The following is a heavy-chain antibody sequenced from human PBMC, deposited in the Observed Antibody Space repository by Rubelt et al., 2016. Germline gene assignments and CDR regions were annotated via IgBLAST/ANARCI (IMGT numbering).Heavy chain of an antibody. D-gene: IGHD6-19*01. CDR1: GYSISSGYY. J-gene: IGHJ4*02. CDR2: IYHSGST. Sequence: QVQLQESGPGLVKPSETLSLTCTVPGYSISSGYYWGWIRQPPGKGLEWIGSIYHSGSTYYNPSLKSRVTISGDTSKNQFSLKLSSVTAADTAVYYCARDHSSGWYLEGFFDYWGQGTLVTVSS. CDR3: ARDHSSGWYLEGFFDY. V-gene: IGHV4-38-2*02.